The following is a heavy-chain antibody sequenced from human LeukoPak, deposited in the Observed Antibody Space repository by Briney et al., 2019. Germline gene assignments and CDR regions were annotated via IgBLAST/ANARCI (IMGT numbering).Heavy chain of an antibody. CDR1: GYTFTSYG. V-gene: IGHV1-18*04. J-gene: IGHJ4*02. CDR2: SSAYNGNT. Sequence: ASVKVSCKSFGYTFTSYGFSWVRQAPGQGLEWMGFSSAYNGNTNYAQKLQGRVTMTTDTSTSTAYMELRSLRSDDTAVYYCARDGLGGRAMVTEPDYWGQGTLVTVYS. D-gene: IGHD5-18*01. CDR3: ARDGLGGRAMVTEPDY.